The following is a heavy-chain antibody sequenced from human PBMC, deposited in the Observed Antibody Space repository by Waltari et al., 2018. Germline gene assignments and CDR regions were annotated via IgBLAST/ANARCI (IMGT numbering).Heavy chain of an antibody. CDR1: GFSFGDFW. D-gene: IGHD5-18*01. V-gene: IGHV3-74*01. Sequence: EVQLVESGGGLVQPGGSLRLPCAASGFSFGDFWMPWVRQAPGKGLEWVSRINIDGGYISYTDSVKGRFTISRDNAKNTLFLQLNSLRVEDTAVYYCARKGGRGYPYGPFYYDNWGQGTLVTVSP. J-gene: IGHJ4*02. CDR3: ARKGGRGYPYGPFYYDN. CDR2: INIDGGYI.